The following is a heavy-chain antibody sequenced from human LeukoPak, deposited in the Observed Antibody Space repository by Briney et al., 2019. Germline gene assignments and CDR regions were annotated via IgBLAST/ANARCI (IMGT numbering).Heavy chain of an antibody. Sequence: SETLSLTCTVSAGSISGGDYYWSWIRQTPGKGLEWIGYIYHSGSTHYNPALKSRVLISVETSKNQFSLKLRSVTAADTAVCYCAREYDGTGYYADYWGQGTRVTVSS. CDR1: AGSISGGDYY. D-gene: IGHD3/OR15-3a*01. CDR2: IYHSGST. J-gene: IGHJ4*02. V-gene: IGHV4-30-4*01. CDR3: AREYDGTGYYADY.